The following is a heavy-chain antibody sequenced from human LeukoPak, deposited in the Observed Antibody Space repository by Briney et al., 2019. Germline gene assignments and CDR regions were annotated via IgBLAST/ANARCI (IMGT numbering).Heavy chain of an antibody. V-gene: IGHV3-7*01. CDR3: ARAKWELRVLLGY. Sequence: GGSLRLSCAASGFTFRSYWMSWVRQAPGKGLEWVANIKQDGSEKYYVDSVKGRFIISRDNAKNSLYLQMNSLRAEDTAVYYCARAKWELRVLLGYWGQGTLVTVSS. CDR1: GFTFRSYW. D-gene: IGHD1-26*01. CDR2: IKQDGSEK. J-gene: IGHJ4*02.